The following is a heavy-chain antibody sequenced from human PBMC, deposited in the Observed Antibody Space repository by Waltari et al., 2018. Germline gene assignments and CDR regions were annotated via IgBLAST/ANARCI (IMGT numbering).Heavy chain of an antibody. D-gene: IGHD1-26*01. V-gene: IGHV1-2*02. CDR3: ARVISGSYEIDP. Sequence: QVQLVQSGAEVKKPGASVKVSCKASGYSFTAYYMHWVRQAPGQGLEWMGWINPNSGGTNYAQKFQGRVTMTRDTSISTAYMELSSLRSDDTAGYYCARVISGSYEIDPWGQGTLVTVSS. CDR1: GYSFTAYY. J-gene: IGHJ5*02. CDR2: INPNSGGT.